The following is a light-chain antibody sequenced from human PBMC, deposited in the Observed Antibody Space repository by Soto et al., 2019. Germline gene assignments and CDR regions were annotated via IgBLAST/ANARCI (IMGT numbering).Light chain of an antibody. V-gene: IGLV2-8*01. CDR1: SSDIGVFDF. CDR2: QVN. Sequence: QPVLTQPPSASGSPGQSVTISCTGTSSDIGVFDFVSWYQQHPGKAPKVIIYQVNKRPSGVPDRFSGSKSGNTASLTVSGLRPEDEADYFCSSFAGSNSPYVFGTGTKVTVL. J-gene: IGLJ1*01. CDR3: SSFAGSNSPYV.